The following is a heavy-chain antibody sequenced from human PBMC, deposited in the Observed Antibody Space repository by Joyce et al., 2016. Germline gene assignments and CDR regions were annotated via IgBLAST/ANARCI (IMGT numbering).Heavy chain of an antibody. J-gene: IGHJ4*02. Sequence: EVGLVESGGGLIQPGGSLTLSCAASGFSVNNNYMTWVRQAPGEGLGWVSAIHSGSTTYSGDLVKGRFTISRDNSKNILYLQMNSLRVDDTAVYFCARDGGRSFGSMSYAAFDYWGQGTLDRLL. D-gene: IGHD3-10*01. CDR3: ARDGGRSFGSMSYAAFDY. CDR1: GFSVNNNY. CDR2: IHSGSTT. V-gene: IGHV3-53*01.